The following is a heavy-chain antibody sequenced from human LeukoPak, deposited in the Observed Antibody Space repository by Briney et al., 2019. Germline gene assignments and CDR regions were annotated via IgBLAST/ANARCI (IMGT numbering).Heavy chain of an antibody. CDR2: ISSSSSYI. Sequence: GGSLRLSCAASGFTFSSYSMNWVRQAPGKGLEWVSSISSSSSYIYYADSVKGRFTISRDNAKNSLYLQMNSLRAEDTAVYYCARDYYGSGSYYNAKNPYDYYYYYMDVWGKGTTVTVSS. CDR3: ARDYYGSGSYYNAKNPYDYYYYYMDV. CDR1: GFTFSSYS. V-gene: IGHV3-21*04. D-gene: IGHD3-10*01. J-gene: IGHJ6*03.